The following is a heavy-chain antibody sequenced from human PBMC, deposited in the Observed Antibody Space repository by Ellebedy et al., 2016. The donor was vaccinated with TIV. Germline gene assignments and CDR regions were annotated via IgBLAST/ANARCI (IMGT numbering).Heavy chain of an antibody. CDR1: GFTFSSYA. CDR3: ARSRYDSGYGYCDFDF. J-gene: IGHJ2*01. V-gene: IGHV3-23*01. D-gene: IGHD5-12*01. Sequence: PGGSLRLSCAASGFTFSSYAMSWVRQAPGKGLEWVSTISSTGSRTYYADSVEGRFIISRDNSKKTLYLQMNSLKTEDTAVYYCARSRYDSGYGYCDFDFWGRGTLVTVSS. CDR2: ISSTGSRT.